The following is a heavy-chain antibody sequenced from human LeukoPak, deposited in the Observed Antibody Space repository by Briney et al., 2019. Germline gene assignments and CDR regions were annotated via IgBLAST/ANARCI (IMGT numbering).Heavy chain of an antibody. J-gene: IGHJ4*02. Sequence: GGSLTLSCAASGFAFTSYTMSWVRQAPGKGLECVSSISGADGSTYYADSVKGRFTIYRDNSENTLYLQMNSLRAEDTAVYYCAKHMWLGDWGQGTLVTVS. D-gene: IGHD3-22*01. V-gene: IGHV3-23*01. CDR2: ISGADGST. CDR3: AKHMWLGD. CDR1: GFAFTSYT.